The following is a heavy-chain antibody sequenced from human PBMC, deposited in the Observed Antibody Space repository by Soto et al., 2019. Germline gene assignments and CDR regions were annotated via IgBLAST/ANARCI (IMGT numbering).Heavy chain of an antibody. CDR2: ISGSGGST. V-gene: IGHV3-23*01. CDR1: GFTFRSYA. J-gene: IGHJ5*02. CDR3: AKDRIGDGYKENP. Sequence: GGALRLSYAASGFTFRSYAMSWGRQAPGKGLEWVSAISGSGGSTYYADSVKGRFTISRDNSKNTLYLQMNSLRAEDTAVYYCAKDRIGDGYKENPWGQGTLVTVSS. D-gene: IGHD5-12*01.